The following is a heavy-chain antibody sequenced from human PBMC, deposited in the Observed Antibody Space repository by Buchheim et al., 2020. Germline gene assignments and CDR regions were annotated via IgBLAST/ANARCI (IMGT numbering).Heavy chain of an antibody. J-gene: IGHJ4*02. CDR1: GFTFSGYA. CDR3: ATGMSGYNWNYFDY. V-gene: IGHV3-23*01. Sequence: EVQLLESGGGLVQPGGSLRLSCAASGFTFSGYAFSWVRQVPGKGLEWVSTITASGRTTFYADSVKGRFPVSRDNSRDTLYLNMSSLRPEDTAVYYCATGMSGYNWNYFDYWGQGAL. D-gene: IGHD1-20*01. CDR2: ITASGRTT.